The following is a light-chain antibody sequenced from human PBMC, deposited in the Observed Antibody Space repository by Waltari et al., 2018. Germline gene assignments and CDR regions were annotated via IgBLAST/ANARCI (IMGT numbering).Light chain of an antibody. Sequence: EIVMTQSPATLSVSPGEGATLSCRASHRVRNHLAWYQQKPGQAPRLLIYGASTGATGIPARFSGSGSGTEFTLTISSLQSEDFAVYYCQQYNNWPPYTFGQGTKLEIK. J-gene: IGKJ2*01. CDR3: QQYNNWPPYT. CDR1: HRVRNH. V-gene: IGKV3-15*01. CDR2: GAS.